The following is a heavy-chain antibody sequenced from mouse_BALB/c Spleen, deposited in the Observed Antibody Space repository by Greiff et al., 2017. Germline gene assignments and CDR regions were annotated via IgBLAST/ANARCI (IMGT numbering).Heavy chain of an antibody. Sequence: EVQGVESGGGLVKPGGSLKLSCAASGFTFSSYTMSWVRQTPEKRLEWVATISSGGSYTYYPDSVKGRFTISRDNAKNTLYLQMSSLKSEDTAMYYCTREGRDYDGWDYWGQGTTLTVSS. J-gene: IGHJ2*01. CDR3: TREGRDYDGWDY. CDR2: ISSGGSYT. CDR1: GFTFSSYT. V-gene: IGHV5-6-4*01. D-gene: IGHD2-4*01.